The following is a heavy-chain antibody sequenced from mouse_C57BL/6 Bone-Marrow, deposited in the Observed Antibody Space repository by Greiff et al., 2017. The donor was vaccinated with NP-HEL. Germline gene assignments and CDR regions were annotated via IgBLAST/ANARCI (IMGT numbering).Heavy chain of an antibody. CDR1: GFSLTSYG. J-gene: IGHJ4*01. D-gene: IGHD2-5*01. V-gene: IGHV2-6*03. Sequence: VQLKESGPGLVAPSQSLSITCTVSGFSLTSYGVHWVRQPPGKGLEWLVVIWSDGSTTYNSALKSRLSISKDNSKSQVFLKMNSLQTDDTAMYYCASSPYYSNSYAMDYWGQGTSVTVSS. CDR3: ASSPYYSNSYAMDY. CDR2: IWSDGST.